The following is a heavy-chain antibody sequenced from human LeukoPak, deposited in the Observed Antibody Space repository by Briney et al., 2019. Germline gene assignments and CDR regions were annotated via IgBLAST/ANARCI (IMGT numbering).Heavy chain of an antibody. V-gene: IGHV3-30*19. Sequence: SCKASGGTFSSYAMHWVRQAPGKGLEWVAVISYEGSNKYYADSVKGRFTISRDNSKNTLYLQMNSLRAEDTAVSYCARNYGSGTPRGTFDYWGQGTLVTVSS. J-gene: IGHJ4*02. CDR2: ISYEGSNK. CDR3: ARNYGSGTPRGTFDY. CDR1: GGTFSSYA. D-gene: IGHD3-10*01.